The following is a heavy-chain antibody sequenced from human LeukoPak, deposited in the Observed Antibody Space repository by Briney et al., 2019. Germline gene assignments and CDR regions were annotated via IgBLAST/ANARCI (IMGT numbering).Heavy chain of an antibody. CDR1: GFTVSSSY. CDR3: ARAIQYCSGGSCYPSAFDI. Sequence: GGSLRLSCAASGFTVSSSYMSWVRQAPGKGLEWVSVIYSAGSTFYADAVRGRFIISRDNSKNTLYLQMNSLRAEDTAVYYCARAIQYCSGGSCYPSAFDIWGQGTMVTVSS. CDR2: IYSAGST. J-gene: IGHJ3*02. D-gene: IGHD2-15*01. V-gene: IGHV3-53*01.